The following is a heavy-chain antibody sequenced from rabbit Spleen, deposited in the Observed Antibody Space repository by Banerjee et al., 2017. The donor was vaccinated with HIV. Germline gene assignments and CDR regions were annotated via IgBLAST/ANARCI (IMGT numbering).Heavy chain of an antibody. CDR1: GFTLSTYY. CDR2: IDPVFGIT. Sequence: QLKESGGGLVQPGGSLKLSCKASGFTLSTYYMNWVRQAPGKGLEWIGYIDPVFGITYYANWVNGRFTISSHNAQNTLYLQLHSLIAADTATYFCVRGASDSGYYSLWGQGTLVTVS. J-gene: IGHJ6*01. CDR3: VRGASDSGYYSL. D-gene: IGHD1-1*01. V-gene: IGHV1S7*01.